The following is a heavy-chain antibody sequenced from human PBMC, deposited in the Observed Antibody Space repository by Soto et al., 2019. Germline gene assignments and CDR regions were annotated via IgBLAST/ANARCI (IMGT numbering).Heavy chain of an antibody. CDR2: LSAIFGTP. D-gene: IGHD3-22*01. CDR3: ARGPITSRGVDVPYDFDY. Sequence: QVQLVQSGAEVKKPGSSMKISCMASGDTFRSYAIGWVRQAPGQGLEWMGGLSAIFGTPTYAPSFQGRLSLTPDAPATTAYMEPSSLRSVATALYSCARGPITSRGVDVPYDFDYWGQGTLVAVSS. J-gene: IGHJ4*02. CDR1: GDTFRSYA. V-gene: IGHV1-69*01.